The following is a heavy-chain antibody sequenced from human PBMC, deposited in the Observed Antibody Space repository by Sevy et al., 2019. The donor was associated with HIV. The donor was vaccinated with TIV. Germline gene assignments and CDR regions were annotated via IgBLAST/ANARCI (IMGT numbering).Heavy chain of an antibody. CDR2: ISYDGSNK. Sequence: GESLKISCAASGFTFSSYGMHWVRQAPGKGLEWVAVISYDGSNKYYADSVKGRFTVSRDNSKNTLYLQMNSLRAEDTAVYYCAKRGARGVAGTADFDYWGQGTLVTVSS. CDR3: AKRGARGVAGTADFDY. J-gene: IGHJ4*02. CDR1: GFTFSSYG. V-gene: IGHV3-30*18. D-gene: IGHD6-19*01.